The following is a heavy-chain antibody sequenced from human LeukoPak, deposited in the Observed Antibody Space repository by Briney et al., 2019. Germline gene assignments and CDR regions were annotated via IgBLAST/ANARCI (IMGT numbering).Heavy chain of an antibody. CDR1: GGSITSYF. D-gene: IGHD1-26*01. J-gene: IGHJ4*02. CDR3: VRAALGATHFDY. V-gene: IGHV4-4*07. Sequence: SETLSPTCTVSGGSITSYFWSWIRQPAGKGLEWIGRISTIGITNYNPSLKSRVTMSIDTSKKQFSLKLSSLTAADTAVYFCVRAALGATHFDYWGQGTLVTVSS. CDR2: ISTIGIT.